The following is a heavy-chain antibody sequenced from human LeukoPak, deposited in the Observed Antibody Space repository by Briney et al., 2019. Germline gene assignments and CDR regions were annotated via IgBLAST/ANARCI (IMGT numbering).Heavy chain of an antibody. D-gene: IGHD3-10*02. CDR3: AKDRSSYVTPGLDY. J-gene: IGHJ4*02. Sequence: PGVSLRLSCAASGFTFKNYGMHWVRQAPGKGLEWVAVVWYDGSNKFYTDSVKGRFTISRDNSKNTLWLQMNSLRAEDTAVYYCAKDRSSYVTPGLDYWGQGTLVTVSS. V-gene: IGHV3-33*06. CDR2: VWYDGSNK. CDR1: GFTFKNYG.